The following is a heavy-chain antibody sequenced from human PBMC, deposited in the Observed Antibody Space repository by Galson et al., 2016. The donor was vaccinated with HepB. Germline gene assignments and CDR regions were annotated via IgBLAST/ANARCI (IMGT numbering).Heavy chain of an antibody. CDR3: ARRHEYCPPVGCSVDY. V-gene: IGHV3-30*03. CDR2: DSMDGRRT. Sequence: SLRLSCAASGFASRNYGMHWVRQAPGKGLEWVAADSMDGRRTWYAESVKGRFTISRDNFNNMLFLQMSSLRPDDTAVYFCARRHEYCPPVGCSVDYWGQGTLVSVSS. J-gene: IGHJ4*02. D-gene: IGHD2/OR15-2a*01. CDR1: GFASRNYG.